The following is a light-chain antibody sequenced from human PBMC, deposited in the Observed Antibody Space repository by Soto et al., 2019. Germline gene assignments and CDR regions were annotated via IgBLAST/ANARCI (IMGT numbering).Light chain of an antibody. CDR3: QQYDNLPT. J-gene: IGKJ4*01. CDR2: DAS. Sequence: DIQMTQSPSSLSASVGDRVTITFQASQDISNYLNWYQQKPGKAPKLLIYDASNLETGVPSRFSGSGSGTDFTFTISSLQPEDIATYYCQQYDNLPTCGGGTKVEIK. CDR1: QDISNY. V-gene: IGKV1-33*01.